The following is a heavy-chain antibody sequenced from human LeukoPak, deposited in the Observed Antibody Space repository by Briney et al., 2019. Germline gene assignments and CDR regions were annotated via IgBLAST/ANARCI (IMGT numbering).Heavy chain of an antibody. CDR1: GFRSSSYS. CDR2: ISSSSSYI. CDR3: ARNTAAGY. V-gene: IGHV3-21*01. J-gene: IGHJ4*02. D-gene: IGHD5-18*01. Sequence: GGSLRLSCAASGFRSSSYSMNWVRQAPGKGLEWVSSISSSSSYIYYADSVKGRFTISRDNAKNSLHLQMNSLRAEDTAVYYCARNTAAGYWGQGTLVTVSS.